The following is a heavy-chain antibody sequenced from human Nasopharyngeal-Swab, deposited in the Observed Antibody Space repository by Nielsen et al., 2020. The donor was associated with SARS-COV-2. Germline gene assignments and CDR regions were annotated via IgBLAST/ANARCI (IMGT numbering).Heavy chain of an antibody. J-gene: IGHJ3*02. CDR2: IYYSGST. D-gene: IGHD3-3*01. Sequence: SETLSLTCTVSGGPISSSSYYWGWIRQPPGKGLEWIGSIYYSGSTYYNPSLKSRVTISVDTSKNQFSLKLSSVTAADTAVYYCARRVGGFLEWIFAHDIWGQGTMVTVSS. CDR3: ARRVGGFLEWIFAHDI. CDR1: GGPISSSSYY. V-gene: IGHV4-39*01.